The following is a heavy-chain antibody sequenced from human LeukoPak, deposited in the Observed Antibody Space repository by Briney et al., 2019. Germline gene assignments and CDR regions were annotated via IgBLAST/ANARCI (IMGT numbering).Heavy chain of an antibody. J-gene: IGHJ6*03. V-gene: IGHV3-23*01. CDR3: AKGWDNFYFYYYMDV. D-gene: IGHD1-26*01. CDR2: ISGTADTT. CDR1: GFYSNDYARYA. Sequence: PWGSLRLTCAGSGFYSNDYARYAMSWVRQAPGKGLEWVSAISGTADTTKYADSVKGRFTISRDNSKNTLYLQMNSLRAEDTAVYYCAKGWDNFYFYYYMDVWGKGTIVTVSS.